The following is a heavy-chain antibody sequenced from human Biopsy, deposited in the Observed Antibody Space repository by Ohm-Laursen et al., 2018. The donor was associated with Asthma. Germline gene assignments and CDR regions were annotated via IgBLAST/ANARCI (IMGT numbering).Heavy chain of an antibody. CDR3: ARKIAARGGMGV. CDR1: GITFSTYG. Sequence: SLRLSCTASGITFSTYGMHWVRQAPGKGLEWVSFIWYDGRKKTYADSVKGRFTISRDNSKNTLYLQMNSLRAEDTTVYYCARKIAARGGMGVWGQGTTVTVSS. D-gene: IGHD6-6*01. CDR2: IWYDGRKK. V-gene: IGHV3-33*01. J-gene: IGHJ6*02.